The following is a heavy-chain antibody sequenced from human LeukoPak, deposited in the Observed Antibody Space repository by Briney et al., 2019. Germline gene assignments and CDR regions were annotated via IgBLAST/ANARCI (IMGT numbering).Heavy chain of an antibody. Sequence: PGGSLRLSCAVSGFTFISYGMQWVRQAPGKGLAWVSRMNTDGSSTTYADSVKGRFTISRDNAKNTLYLEMNSLRAEDTAVYYCARELPREVTLDCWGQGTLVTVSS. CDR1: GFTFISYG. J-gene: IGHJ4*01. D-gene: IGHD2-21*02. CDR3: ARELPREVTLDC. V-gene: IGHV3-74*01. CDR2: MNTDGSST.